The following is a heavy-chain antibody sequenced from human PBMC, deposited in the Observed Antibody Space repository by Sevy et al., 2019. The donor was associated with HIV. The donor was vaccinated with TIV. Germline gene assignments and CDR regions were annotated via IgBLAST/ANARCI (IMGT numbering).Heavy chain of an antibody. CDR3: ARDRGCSSTSCHYYYGMDV. CDR2: ISSSSYI. CDR1: GFTFSSYS. V-gene: IGHV3-21*01. D-gene: IGHD2-2*01. J-gene: IGHJ6*02. Sequence: GGSLRLSCAASGFTFSSYSMNWVRQAPGKGLEWVSSISSSSYIYYADSVKGRFTISRDNAKNSLYLQMNSLRAEDTAVYYCARDRGCSSTSCHYYYGMDVWGQGTTVTVSS.